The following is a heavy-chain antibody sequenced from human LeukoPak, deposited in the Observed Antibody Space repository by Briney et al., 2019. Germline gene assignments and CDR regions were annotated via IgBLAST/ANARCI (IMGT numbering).Heavy chain of an antibody. J-gene: IGHJ6*02. Sequence: ASVKVSCKASGYSFTDYYIQWVRQAPGQGLEWMGWINPNSGGTNSAQKFQGRVTMTRDTSVSTAYMELSRLRSDDTAVYYCARDHCTSSGCYEYYYYGVDVWGQGTTVTVSS. CDR1: GYSFTDYY. V-gene: IGHV1-2*02. CDR2: INPNSGGT. D-gene: IGHD2-2*01. CDR3: ARDHCTSSGCYEYYYYGVDV.